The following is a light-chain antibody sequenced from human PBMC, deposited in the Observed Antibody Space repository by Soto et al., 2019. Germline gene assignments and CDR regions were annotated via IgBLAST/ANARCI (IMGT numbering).Light chain of an antibody. CDR3: QQYNNWPPT. J-gene: IGKJ5*01. Sequence: EIVITQSPATLSVSPGERATLSCRASRSVSSNLAWYQQKPGQAPRLLIYGASTRATGIPARFSGSGSGTEFTLTISSLQSEDFAVDYCQQYNNWPPTFGQGTRLDIK. CDR2: GAS. CDR1: RSVSSN. V-gene: IGKV3-15*01.